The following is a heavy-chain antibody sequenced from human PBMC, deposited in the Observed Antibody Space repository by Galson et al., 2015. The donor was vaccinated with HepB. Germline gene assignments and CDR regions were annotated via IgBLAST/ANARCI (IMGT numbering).Heavy chain of an antibody. D-gene: IGHD3-10*01. CDR2: ISPNGENT. V-gene: IGHV3-11*01. Sequence: SLRLSCAASGFIFTDYSLSWVRQAPGKGLEWVSSISPNGENTDYADFVKGRFTISRDNDKNSMYLQFDSLRGDDTAIYYCVRDAGWFDPWGRGTLVTVSS. J-gene: IGHJ5*02. CDR3: VRDAGWFDP. CDR1: GFIFTDYS.